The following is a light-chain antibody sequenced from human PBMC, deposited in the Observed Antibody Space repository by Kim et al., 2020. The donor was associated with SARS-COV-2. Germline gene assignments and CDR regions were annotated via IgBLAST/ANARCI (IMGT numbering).Light chain of an antibody. CDR1: QNLEHRDGHTC. CDR3: MQSTQFPRT. V-gene: IGKV2-24*01. Sequence: PASLPCRSSQNLEHRDGHTCLRWLQRRPGQSPRLLIDQIVKRCAGVPDRFSGSGAGTDFTLKISRVEAEDVWLYYCMQSTQFPRTFGQGTKVDIK. J-gene: IGKJ1*01. CDR2: QIV.